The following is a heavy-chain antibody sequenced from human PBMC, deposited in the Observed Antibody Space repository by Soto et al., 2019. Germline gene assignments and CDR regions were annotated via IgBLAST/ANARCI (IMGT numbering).Heavy chain of an antibody. Sequence: PGESLKISCKGSGYSFTSYWIGWVRQMPGKGLEWMGIIYPGDSDTRYSPSFQGQVTISADKSISTAYIELSSLRVEDTAVYYCARGPYCSAGSCHLLVGYYFEFWGQGTPVTVSS. D-gene: IGHD2-15*01. CDR1: GYSFTSYW. CDR2: IYPGDSDT. CDR3: ARGPYCSAGSCHLLVGYYFEF. V-gene: IGHV5-51*01. J-gene: IGHJ4*02.